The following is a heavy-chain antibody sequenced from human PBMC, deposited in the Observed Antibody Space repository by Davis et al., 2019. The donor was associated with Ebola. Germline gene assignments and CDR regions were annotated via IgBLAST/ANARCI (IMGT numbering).Heavy chain of an antibody. D-gene: IGHD4-17*01. CDR3: ARVRSTVTTEFDY. CDR1: GFAFSSYT. V-gene: IGHV3-30-3*01. CDR2: VSFEGSNK. J-gene: IGHJ4*02. Sequence: GGSLRLSCAASGFAFSSYTMHWVRQAPGKGLEWVTLVSFEGSNKYYADSVKGRFTISRDNSKNMLYLQMNSLGPEDTAVYYCARVRSTVTTEFDYWGLGTLVTVSS.